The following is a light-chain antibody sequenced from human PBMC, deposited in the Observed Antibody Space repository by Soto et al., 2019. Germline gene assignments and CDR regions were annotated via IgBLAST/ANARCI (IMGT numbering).Light chain of an antibody. CDR1: ESVSSR. CDR2: GAS. CDR3: QQYYTWRRR. Sequence: RASESVSSRLAWYQQKPGKPPRLLLYGASTMDSGVPARFSGSGSGTEFTLTISRLRSEDFAAYYCQQYYTWRRRFGQGTKV. V-gene: IGKV3-15*01. J-gene: IGKJ1*01.